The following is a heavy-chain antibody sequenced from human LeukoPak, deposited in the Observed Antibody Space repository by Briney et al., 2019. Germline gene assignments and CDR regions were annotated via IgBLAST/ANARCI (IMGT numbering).Heavy chain of an antibody. V-gene: IGHV3-30-3*02. CDR3: AKKKDIVVSPIDY. D-gene: IGHD2-2*01. J-gene: IGHJ4*02. Sequence: GGSLRLSCAASGFTFSSYAMHWVRQAPGKGLEWVAVISYDGSNKYYADSVKGRFTISRDNSKNTLYLQMNSLRAEDTAVYYCAKKKDIVVSPIDYWGEGTLVTVSS. CDR2: ISYDGSNK. CDR1: GFTFSSYA.